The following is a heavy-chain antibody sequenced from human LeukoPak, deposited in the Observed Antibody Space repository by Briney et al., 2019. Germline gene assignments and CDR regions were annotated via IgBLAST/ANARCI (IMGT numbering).Heavy chain of an antibody. V-gene: IGHV1-69*05. CDR3: AVSGSGSYTEYDY. CDR2: IIHIFGTA. J-gene: IGHJ4*02. CDR1: GGTFSSYA. Sequence: GASVKVSCKASGGTFSSYAISWVRQAPGQGLEWMGGIIHIFGTANYEQKFQGRVTITTNDSKIQANMELSSLRSEDTAVYYCAVSGSGSYTEYDYWGQETLVTVSS. D-gene: IGHD3-10*01.